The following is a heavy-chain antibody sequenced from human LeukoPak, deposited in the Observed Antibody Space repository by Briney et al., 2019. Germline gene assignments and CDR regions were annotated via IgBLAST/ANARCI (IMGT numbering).Heavy chain of an antibody. Sequence: SETLFLTCTVSGGSISSYYWSWIRQPPGKGPEWIGYIYYSGSTNYNPSLKSRVTISVDTSKNQFSLKLSSVTAADTAVYYCARGYDSSGYAFDIWGQGTMVTVSS. CDR2: IYYSGST. CDR1: GGSISSYY. V-gene: IGHV4-59*12. CDR3: ARGYDSSGYAFDI. J-gene: IGHJ3*02. D-gene: IGHD3-22*01.